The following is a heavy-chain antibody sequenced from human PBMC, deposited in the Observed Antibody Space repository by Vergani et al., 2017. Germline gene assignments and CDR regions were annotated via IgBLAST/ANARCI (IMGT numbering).Heavy chain of an antibody. Sequence: QVQLQQWGPGLLKPSETLSLTCTVSGGSFSTGGQSWTWLRQSAGKGLEGIGRSYTSAATNYNPSLRTRAIMSVDASRKQFSLKLTSVTAPDTAVYYCARDGGEYDKYALDVWGQGTKVTVTS. J-gene: IGHJ3*01. D-gene: IGHD2-21*01. V-gene: IGHV4-61*02. CDR1: GGSFSTGGQS. CDR3: ARDGGEYDKYALDV. CDR2: SYTSAAT.